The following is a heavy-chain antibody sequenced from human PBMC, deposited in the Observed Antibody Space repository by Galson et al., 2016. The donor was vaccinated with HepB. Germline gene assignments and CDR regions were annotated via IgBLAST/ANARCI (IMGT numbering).Heavy chain of an antibody. J-gene: IGHJ3*02. CDR2: IYPGDSET. Sequence: QSGAEVKKPGESLRISCKGSGYSFTSYWIGWVRQMPGKGLEWMGIIYPGDSETTYSPSFQGQVIISADKSINTAYLQWNSMKASDTAIYYCTRHDRTGDAFEIWGQGTMVTVSS. CDR3: TRHDRTGDAFEI. D-gene: IGHD3/OR15-3a*01. CDR1: GYSFTSYW. V-gene: IGHV5-51*01.